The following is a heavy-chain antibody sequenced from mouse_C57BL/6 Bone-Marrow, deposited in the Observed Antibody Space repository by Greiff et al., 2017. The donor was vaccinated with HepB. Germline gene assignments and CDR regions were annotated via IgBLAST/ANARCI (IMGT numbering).Heavy chain of an antibody. CDR2: IYPRSGNT. D-gene: IGHD1-1*01. V-gene: IGHV1-81*01. J-gene: IGHJ1*03. CDR1: GYTFTSYG. Sequence: SGAELARPGASVKLSCKASGYTFTSYGISWVKQRTGQGLEWIGEIYPRSGNTYYNEKFKGKATLTADKSSSTAYMELRSLTSEDSAVYFCAREETVPWYFDVWGTGTTVTVSS. CDR3: AREETVPWYFDV.